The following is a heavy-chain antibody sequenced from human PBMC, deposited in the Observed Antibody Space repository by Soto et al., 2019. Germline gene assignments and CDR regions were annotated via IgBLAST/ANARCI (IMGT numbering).Heavy chain of an antibody. CDR1: GYTFTSYD. V-gene: IGHV1-8*01. Sequence: QVQLVQSGAEVKKPGASVKVSCKASGYTFTSYDINWVRQATGQGLEWMGWMNPNSGNTGYAQKFQGRVTMTRNTSISTAYMELSSLRSEDTAVYYCARWGTYDFWSGGEDWFDPWGQGTLVTVSS. D-gene: IGHD3-3*01. J-gene: IGHJ5*02. CDR2: MNPNSGNT. CDR3: ARWGTYDFWSGGEDWFDP.